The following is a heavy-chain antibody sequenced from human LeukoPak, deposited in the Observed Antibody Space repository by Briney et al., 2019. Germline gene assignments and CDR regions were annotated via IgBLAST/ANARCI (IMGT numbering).Heavy chain of an antibody. CDR1: GFTFSSYG. V-gene: IGHV3-30*18. J-gene: IGHJ3*02. Sequence: PGGSLRLPCAASGFTFSSYGMHWVRQAPGKGLEWVAVISYDGSNKYYADSVKGRFTISRDNSKNTLYLQMNSLRAEDTAVYYCAKDRGAAYDGSVHDAFDIWGQGTMVTVSS. CDR2: ISYDGSNK. D-gene: IGHD3-22*01. CDR3: AKDRGAAYDGSVHDAFDI.